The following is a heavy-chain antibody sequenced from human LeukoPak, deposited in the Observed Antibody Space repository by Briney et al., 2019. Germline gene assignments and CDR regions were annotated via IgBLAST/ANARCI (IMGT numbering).Heavy chain of an antibody. CDR3: ARVPNDYGV. D-gene: IGHD4-17*01. Sequence: SETLSLTCTVSGGSISSYYWSWIRQPPGKGLEWIGYIYYSGSTNYNPSLKSQVTISVDTSKNQFSLKLSSVTAADTAVYYCARVPNDYGVWGQGTMVTVSS. CDR2: IYYSGST. CDR1: GGSISSYY. J-gene: IGHJ3*01. V-gene: IGHV4-59*01.